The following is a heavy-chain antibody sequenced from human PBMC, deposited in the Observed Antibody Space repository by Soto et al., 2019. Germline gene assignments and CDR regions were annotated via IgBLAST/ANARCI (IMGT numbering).Heavy chain of an antibody. Sequence: GESLKISCKGSGYSFTIYWIGWVRQMPWEGLEWMGIIYPGDSDTRYSPSFQGQVTISADKSINTAYLQWSSLKASDTAMYYCARHGGSGIGSGLFDYWGPGTLVTVSS. CDR1: GYSFTIYW. V-gene: IGHV5-51*01. J-gene: IGHJ4*02. CDR3: ARHGGSGIGSGLFDY. CDR2: IYPGDSDT. D-gene: IGHD3-10*01.